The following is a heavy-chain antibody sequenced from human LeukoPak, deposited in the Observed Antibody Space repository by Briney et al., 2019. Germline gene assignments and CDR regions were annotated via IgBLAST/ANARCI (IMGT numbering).Heavy chain of an antibody. D-gene: IGHD2-21*02. CDR1: GFTFSSYG. CDR2: ISGSGGST. J-gene: IGHJ4*02. V-gene: IGHV3-23*01. CDR3: AKRKTHIVVVTAILPPYYFDY. Sequence: GGSLRLSCAASGFTFSSYGMSSVRQAPGKGLEWVSAISGSGGSTYYADSVKGRFTISRDNSKNTLYLQMNSLRAEDTAVYYCAKRKTHIVVVTAILPPYYFDYWGQGTLVTVSS.